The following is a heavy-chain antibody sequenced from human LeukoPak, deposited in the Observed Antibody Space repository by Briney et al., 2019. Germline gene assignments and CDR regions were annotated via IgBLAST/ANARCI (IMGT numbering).Heavy chain of an antibody. CDR3: ARVVVGATGIFDI. Sequence: SETLSLXCTVSSGSISSYYWRWIRQPAAKVLEWIGRIYTSGSSNYNPSLKSRVTMSVDTSKNQFSLKLSSVTAADTAVYYCARVVVGATGIFDIWGQGTMVTVSS. J-gene: IGHJ3*02. V-gene: IGHV4-4*07. CDR2: IYTSGSS. CDR1: SGSISSYY. D-gene: IGHD1-26*01.